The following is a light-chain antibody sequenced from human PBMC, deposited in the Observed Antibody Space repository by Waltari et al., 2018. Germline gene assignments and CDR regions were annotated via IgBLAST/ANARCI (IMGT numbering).Light chain of an antibody. CDR1: SSDIGIYNH. CDR2: DVT. V-gene: IGLV2-18*02. CDR3: ASYTSTFTWV. J-gene: IGLJ3*02. Sequence: QSALTQPPSVSGSPGQSVTITCTGTSSDIGIYNHVSWFQQPPGTAPKLLIYDVTYRPSGVPARFSGSKSGNTASLTISVLQTEDESDYYCASYTSTFTWVFGGGTKLTVL.